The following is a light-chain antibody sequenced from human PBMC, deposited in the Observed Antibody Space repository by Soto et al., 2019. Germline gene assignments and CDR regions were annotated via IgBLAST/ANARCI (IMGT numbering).Light chain of an antibody. Sequence: EMVMTQSPARRSIFSRNRTTLSGRASQSVDDDLAWYQQKPGQPPRLLIYDASTRATGIPARFSGSQSGTEFTLTISSLQPDDFATYYCQQYNSYLVTFGGGTKVDIK. J-gene: IGKJ4*01. CDR1: QSVDDD. CDR3: QQYNSYLVT. CDR2: DAS. V-gene: IGKV3D-15*01.